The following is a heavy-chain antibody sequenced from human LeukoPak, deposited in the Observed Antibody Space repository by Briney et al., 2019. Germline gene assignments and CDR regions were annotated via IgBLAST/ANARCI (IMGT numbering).Heavy chain of an antibody. CDR1: GFTFSSYS. Sequence: GGSLRLSCAASGFTFSSYSMNWVRQAPGRGLEWVSSISSSSSYIYYADSVKGRFTISRDNAKNTLYLQMNSLRAEDTAVYYCAKSELRFLEWLLFDYWGQGTLVTVSS. CDR3: AKSELRFLEWLLFDY. J-gene: IGHJ4*02. D-gene: IGHD3-3*01. CDR2: ISSSSSYI. V-gene: IGHV3-21*04.